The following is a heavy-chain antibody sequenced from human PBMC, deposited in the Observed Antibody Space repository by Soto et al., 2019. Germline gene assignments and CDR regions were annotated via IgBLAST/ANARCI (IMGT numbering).Heavy chain of an antibody. V-gene: IGHV3-21*01. J-gene: IGHJ6*02. CDR1: GFTFSIYS. CDR2: ISSSSSYI. Sequence: PGGSLRLSCAASGFTFSIYSMNWVRHAPGKGLEWVSSISSSSSYIYYADSVKGRFTISRDNAKNSLCLQMNSLRAEDTAVYYCARLDSSSSDNYYYYYGMDVWGQGTTVTVSS. CDR3: ARLDSSSSDNYYYYYGMDV. D-gene: IGHD6-6*01.